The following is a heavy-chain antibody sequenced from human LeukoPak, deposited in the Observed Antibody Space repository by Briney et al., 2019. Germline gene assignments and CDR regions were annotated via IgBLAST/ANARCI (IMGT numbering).Heavy chain of an antibody. CDR1: GGSISSSSYY. D-gene: IGHD4-17*01. V-gene: IGHV4-61*05. J-gene: IGHJ5*02. CDR3: ARATVTRMPQLSWFDP. CDR2: IYTSGST. Sequence: PSETLSLTCTVSGGSISSSSYYWGWIRQPPGKGLEWIGRIYTSGSTNYNPSLKSRVTMSVDTSKNQFSLKLSSVTAADTAVYYCARATVTRMPQLSWFDPWGQGTLDTVSS.